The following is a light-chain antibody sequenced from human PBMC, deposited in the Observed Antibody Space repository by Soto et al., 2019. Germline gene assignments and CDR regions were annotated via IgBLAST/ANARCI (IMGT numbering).Light chain of an antibody. CDR3: SSYTTSSTYV. Sequence: QSALTQPASVSGSPGQSITISCTGTSSDVGGYNYVSWYQQHPGKAPKLMIYDVSNRPSGVSSRFSGSKSGNTASLTISGLQAEDEADYYCSSYTTSSTYVFGTGTKVPVL. V-gene: IGLV2-14*01. J-gene: IGLJ1*01. CDR1: SSDVGGYNY. CDR2: DVS.